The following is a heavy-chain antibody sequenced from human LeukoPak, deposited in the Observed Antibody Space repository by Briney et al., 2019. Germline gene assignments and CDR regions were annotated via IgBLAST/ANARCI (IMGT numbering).Heavy chain of an antibody. Sequence: GGSLRLSCAASGFTFSSYGMHWVRQAPGKGLEWVAVIWYDGSNKYYADSVKGRFTISRDNSKNTLYLQMNSLRAEDTAVYYCARAEGYYGSGFDYWGQGTLVTVSS. CDR3: ARAEGYYGSGFDY. V-gene: IGHV3-33*08. D-gene: IGHD3-10*01. CDR2: IWYDGSNK. CDR1: GFTFSSYG. J-gene: IGHJ4*02.